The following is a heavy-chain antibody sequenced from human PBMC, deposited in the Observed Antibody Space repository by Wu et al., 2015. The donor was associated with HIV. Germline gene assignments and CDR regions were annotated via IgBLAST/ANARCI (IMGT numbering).Heavy chain of an antibody. CDR2: IIPIHGAA. CDR1: GGTFSRSG. D-gene: IGHD3-22*01. CDR3: AREGEEKKSDRSGYYAYLQI. V-gene: IGHV1-69*11. J-gene: IGHJ1*01. Sequence: QVQLVQSGAEVRKPGSSVKVSCKASGGTFSRSGFSWVRQVPGQGFEWMGRIIPIHGAANYAQKFEGRVTITADESTSTAYMDLSSLTSEDTAVYYCAREGEEKKSDRSGYYAYLQIWGQGSHGHRLL.